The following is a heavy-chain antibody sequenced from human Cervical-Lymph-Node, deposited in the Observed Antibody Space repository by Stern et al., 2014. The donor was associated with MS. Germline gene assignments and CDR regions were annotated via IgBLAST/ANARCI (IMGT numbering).Heavy chain of an antibody. CDR1: GYTFTSYY. V-gene: IGHV1-46*03. Sequence: QVQLLQPGAEVKKPGASVKVSCKASGYTFTSYYMHWVRQAPGQGLEWMGIINPSGGSTSYAQKFQGRVTMTRNTSPSTVYMELSSLRSEDTAVYYCARGPADRYCGGDCRAEYFQHWGQGTLVTVSS. J-gene: IGHJ1*01. CDR2: INPSGGST. D-gene: IGHD2-21*02. CDR3: ARGPADRYCGGDCRAEYFQH.